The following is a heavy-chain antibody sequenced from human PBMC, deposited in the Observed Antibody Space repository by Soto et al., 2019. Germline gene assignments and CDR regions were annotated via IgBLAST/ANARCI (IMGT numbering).Heavy chain of an antibody. Sequence: ASVKVSCRASGYTFINFDISWVRQAAGQGLEWLGWMNPGSGKTGYASKFQGRVAMTRDASTGTSHLELSSLTSDDTAVYYCARMASAGTLNWFDPWGQGTLVTVSS. D-gene: IGHD6-13*01. V-gene: IGHV1-8*02. CDR1: GYTFINFD. CDR3: ARMASAGTLNWFDP. J-gene: IGHJ5*02. CDR2: MNPGSGKT.